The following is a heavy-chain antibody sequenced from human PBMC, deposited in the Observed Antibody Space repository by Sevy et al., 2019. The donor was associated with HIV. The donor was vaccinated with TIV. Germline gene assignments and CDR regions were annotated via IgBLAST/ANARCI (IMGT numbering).Heavy chain of an antibody. J-gene: IGHJ5*02. CDR1: GFTFTTYD. D-gene: IGHD3-22*01. CDR3: AREGLGGFYSSLDR. CDR2: ISSSANDI. V-gene: IGHV3-48*03. Sequence: GGSLRLSCAASGFTFTTYDMTLVRQAPGKGLEWISYISSSANDIKYADSVKGRFTISRDNARNSLYLAMSSLRAEDTAVYYCAREGLGGFYSSLDRWGQGTLVTVSS.